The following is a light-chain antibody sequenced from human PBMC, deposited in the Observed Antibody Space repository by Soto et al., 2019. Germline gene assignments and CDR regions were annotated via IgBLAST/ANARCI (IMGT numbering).Light chain of an antibody. CDR1: SYKN. CDR3: SSYSFTTSLYV. V-gene: IGLV2-14*03. Sequence: QSALTQPASVSGSPGQSITISCTGTSYKNVSGYQQHPGQAPKLLIYDVSYRPSGISHRFSGSESAYTDSLTISGLQAEVEADYYCSSYSFTTSLYVFGTGTKVPVL. J-gene: IGLJ1*01. CDR2: DVS.